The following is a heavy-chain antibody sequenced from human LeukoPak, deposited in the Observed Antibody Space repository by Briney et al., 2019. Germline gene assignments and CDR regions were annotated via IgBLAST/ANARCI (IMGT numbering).Heavy chain of an antibody. V-gene: IGHV1-2*02. D-gene: IGHD3-10*01. CDR3: ARDLGSGSYDFDY. J-gene: IGHJ4*02. CDR1: GYTFTCYY. CDR2: INPNSGGT. Sequence: ASVKVSCKASGYTFTCYYMHWVRQAPGQGREGMGWINPNSGGTNYAQKFQGRVTMTRDTSISTAYMELSRLRSDDTAVYYCARDLGSGSYDFDYWGQGTLVTVSS.